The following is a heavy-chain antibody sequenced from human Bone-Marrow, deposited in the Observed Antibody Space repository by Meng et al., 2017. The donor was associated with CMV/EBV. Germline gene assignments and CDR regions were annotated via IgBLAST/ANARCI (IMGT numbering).Heavy chain of an antibody. J-gene: IGHJ4*02. D-gene: IGHD2-21*02. CDR2: IIPIFGTA. CDR1: TFSSSA. CDR3: ATGSAYCGGDCYTAPDY. Sequence: TFSSSAISWVRQAPGQGLEWMGGIIPIFGTANYAQKFQGGVTITADKSTSTAYMELSRLRSEDTAVYYCATGSAYCGGDCYTAPDYWGQGTLVTVSS. V-gene: IGHV1-69*06.